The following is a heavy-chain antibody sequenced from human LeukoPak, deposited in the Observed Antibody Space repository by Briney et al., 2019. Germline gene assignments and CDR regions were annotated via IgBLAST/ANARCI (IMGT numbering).Heavy chain of an antibody. CDR3: ARVFGDTLGWDYMDV. J-gene: IGHJ6*03. D-gene: IGHD2-21*02. V-gene: IGHV3-72*01. Sequence: GGSMRLSCAASGFTFSDHYMDWVRQAPGKGLEWVGRTRNKANSYTTEYAASVKGSFTISRDDSKNSLYLQMSSLKTEDTAVYYCARVFGDTLGWDYMDVWGKGTTVTVSS. CDR1: GFTFSDHY. CDR2: TRNKANSYTT.